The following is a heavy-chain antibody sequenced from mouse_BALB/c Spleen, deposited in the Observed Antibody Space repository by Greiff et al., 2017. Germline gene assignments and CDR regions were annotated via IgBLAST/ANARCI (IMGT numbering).Heavy chain of an antibody. CDR2: ISYSGST. CDR3: ARDYGYAMDY. J-gene: IGHJ4*01. CDR1: GYSITSDYA. D-gene: IGHD1-1*01. V-gene: IGHV3-2*02. Sequence: VQLQQSGPGLVKPSQSLSLTCTVTGYSITSDYAWNWIRQFPGNKLEWMGYISYSGSTSYNPSLKSRISITRDTSKNQFFLQLNSVTTEDTATYYCARDYGYAMDYWGQGTSVTVSS.